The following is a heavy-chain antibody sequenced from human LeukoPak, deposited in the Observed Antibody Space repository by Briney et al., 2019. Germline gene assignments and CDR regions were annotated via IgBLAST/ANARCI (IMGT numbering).Heavy chain of an antibody. CDR3: AIAYGDYTPGDY. CDR2: ISSSSSYI. J-gene: IGHJ4*02. D-gene: IGHD4-17*01. V-gene: IGHV3-21*01. Sequence: PGGSLRLSCAASGFTFSSYSMIWVRQAPGKGLEWVSSISSSSSYIYYADSVKGRFTTSRDNAKNSLYLQMNSLRAEDTAVYYCAIAYGDYTPGDYWGQGTLVTVSS. CDR1: GFTFSSYS.